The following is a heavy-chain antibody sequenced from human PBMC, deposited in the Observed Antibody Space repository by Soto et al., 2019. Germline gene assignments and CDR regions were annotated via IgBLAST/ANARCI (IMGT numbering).Heavy chain of an antibody. Sequence: QVQLVQSGAEVKKPGSSVKVSRKASGGTFSSYAISWVRQAPGQGLGWMGGIIPISGTANYAQKFQGRVTITADESTSTAYMELSSLRSEDTAVYYCARSQGSSTSLEIYYYYYYGMDVWGQGTTVTVSS. CDR1: GGTFSSYA. CDR3: ARSQGSSTSLEIYYYYYYGMDV. J-gene: IGHJ6*02. CDR2: IIPISGTA. D-gene: IGHD2-2*01. V-gene: IGHV1-69*01.